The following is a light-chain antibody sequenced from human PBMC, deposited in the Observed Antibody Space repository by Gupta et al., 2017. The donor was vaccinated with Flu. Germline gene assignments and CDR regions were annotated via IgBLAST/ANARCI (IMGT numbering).Light chain of an antibody. V-gene: IGKV1-9*01. CDR3: QQLNYYPIT. J-gene: IGKJ5*01. Sequence: GARVTITCRASQGITNYLVWYQQKRGKAPKLLIYAASTLQSGVPSRFSGSGSGTEFTLTISSLQPEDFASYYCQQLNYYPITFGQGTRLEIK. CDR1: QGITNY. CDR2: AAS.